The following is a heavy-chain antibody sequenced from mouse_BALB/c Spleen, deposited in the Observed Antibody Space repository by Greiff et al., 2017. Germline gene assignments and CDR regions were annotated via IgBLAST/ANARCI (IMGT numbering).Heavy chain of an antibody. CDR3: AREGYGNYDFDY. CDR1: GYTFTSYW. D-gene: IGHD2-10*02. Sequence: QVQLKESGAELARPGASVKLSCKASGYTFTSYWMQWVKQRPGQGLEWIGAIYPGDGDTRYTQKFKGKATLTADKSSSTAYMQLSSLASEDSAVYYCAREGYGNYDFDYWGQGTTLTVSS. V-gene: IGHV1-87*01. CDR2: IYPGDGDT. J-gene: IGHJ2*01.